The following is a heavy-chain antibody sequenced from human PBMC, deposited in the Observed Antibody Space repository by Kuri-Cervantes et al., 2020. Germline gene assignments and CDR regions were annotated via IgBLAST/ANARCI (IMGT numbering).Heavy chain of an antibody. CDR2: ISSSGSTI. J-gene: IGHJ4*02. V-gene: IGHV3-11*01. CDR1: GFTFSDYY. CDR3: AKVRRGRGLGLLWFGEGYYFDY. Sequence: GGSLRLSCAASGFTFSDYYMSWIRQAPGKGLEWVSYISSSGSTIYYADSVKGRFTISRDNAKNSLYLQMSSLRAEDTAVYYCAKVRRGRGLGLLWFGEGYYFDYWGQGTLVTVSS. D-gene: IGHD3-10*01.